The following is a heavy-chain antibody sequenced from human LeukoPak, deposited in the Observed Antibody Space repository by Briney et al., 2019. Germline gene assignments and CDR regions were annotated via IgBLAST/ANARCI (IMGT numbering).Heavy chain of an antibody. CDR3: ARVLKPRRDLYYFDY. V-gene: IGHV1-8*01. CDR2: MNPNSGNT. J-gene: IGHJ4*02. Sequence: ASVKVSCKASGYTFTSYDINWVRQAPGQGLEWMGWMNPNSGNTGYAQKFKGRVTMTRNTSISTAYMELSSLRSEDTAVYYCARVLKPRRDLYYFDYWGQGTLVTVSS. D-gene: IGHD2-15*01. CDR1: GYTFTSYD.